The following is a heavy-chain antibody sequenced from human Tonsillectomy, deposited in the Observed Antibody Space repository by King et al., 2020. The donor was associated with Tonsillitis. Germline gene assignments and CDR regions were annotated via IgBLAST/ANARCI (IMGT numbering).Heavy chain of an antibody. CDR1: GFTLSTYD. D-gene: IGHD3-10*01. Sequence: VQLVESGGGLVQPGGSLRLSCAASGFTLSTYDMHWVRQGARKGLEWVSGIGTGGDTYYAGSVKGRFTISRENAKNSFYLQMNSLRAGDTAMYYCARETGRGMDVWGKGTTVTVSS. CDR3: ARETGRGMDV. J-gene: IGHJ6*04. V-gene: IGHV3-13*01. CDR2: IGTGGDT.